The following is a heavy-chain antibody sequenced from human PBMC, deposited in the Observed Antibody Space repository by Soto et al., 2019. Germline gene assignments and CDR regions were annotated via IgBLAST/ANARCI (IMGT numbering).Heavy chain of an antibody. CDR3: ANSLRRVRGLNYYYYGMDV. CDR2: ISGSGGST. V-gene: IGHV3-23*01. J-gene: IGHJ6*02. D-gene: IGHD3-10*01. CDR1: GFTFSSYA. Sequence: EVQLLESGGGLVQPGGSLRLSCAASGFTFSSYAMSWVRQAPGKGLEWVSAISGSGGSTYYADSVKGRFTISRDNSKNTLYLQMNSLRAEDTAVYYCANSLRRVRGLNYYYYGMDVWGQGTTVTVSS.